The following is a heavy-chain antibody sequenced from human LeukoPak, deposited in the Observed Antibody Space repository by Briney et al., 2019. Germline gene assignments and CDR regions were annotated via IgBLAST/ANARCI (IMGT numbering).Heavy chain of an antibody. Sequence: PSETLSLTCAVYGGSFSGYYWSWIRQPPGKGLEWIGEINHSGSTNYNPSLKSQVTISVDTSKNQFSLKLSSVTAADTAVYYCARGRRVLLWFGDPKGWFDPWGQGTLVTVSS. CDR3: ARGRRVLLWFGDPKGWFDP. CDR1: GGSFSGYY. J-gene: IGHJ5*02. CDR2: INHSGST. D-gene: IGHD3-10*01. V-gene: IGHV4-34*01.